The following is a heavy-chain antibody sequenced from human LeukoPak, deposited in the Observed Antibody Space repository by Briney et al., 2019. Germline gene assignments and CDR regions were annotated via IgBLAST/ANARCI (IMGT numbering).Heavy chain of an antibody. J-gene: IGHJ4*02. D-gene: IGHD3-3*01. CDR3: ARASGYYYSDY. V-gene: IGHV4-4*02. CDR1: GGSISSSNW. CDR2: IYHSGST. Sequence: SETLSLTCAVSGGSISSSNWWSWVRQPPGKGLEWIGEIYHSGSTNYNPSLKSRVTISVDTSKNQFSLKLSSVTAADTAVYYCARASGYYYSDYWGQGTLVTVSS.